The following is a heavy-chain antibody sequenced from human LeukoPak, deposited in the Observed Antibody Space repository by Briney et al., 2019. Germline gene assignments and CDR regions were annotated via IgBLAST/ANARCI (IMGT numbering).Heavy chain of an antibody. V-gene: IGHV4-61*01. CDR2: IYYTGST. J-gene: IGHJ4*02. CDR3: ARNLIPEQLVLNF. CDR1: GGSISRSSYY. D-gene: IGHD6-13*01. Sequence: KPSETLSLTCTVSGGSISRSSYYWNWIRQPPGKGLEWIGYIYYTGSTNYNPSLKSRVTMSVDTSKNQFSLNLKSVTPEDTAVYYCARNLIPEQLVLNFWGQGTLVTVSS.